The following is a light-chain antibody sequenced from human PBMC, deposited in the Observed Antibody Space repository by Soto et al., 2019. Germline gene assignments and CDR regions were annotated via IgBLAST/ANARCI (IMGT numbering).Light chain of an antibody. J-gene: IGKJ3*01. V-gene: IGKV3-20*01. CDR1: QSVSSSY. Sequence: EIVLTQSPGTLSLSPGERATLSCRASQSVSSSYLAWYRQRPGQAPRLLMYGASNRATGIPDRFSASGSGTDFTLTISRLEPEDFAVYYCQQYGSSPRFTFGPGTKVDIK. CDR2: GAS. CDR3: QQYGSSPRFT.